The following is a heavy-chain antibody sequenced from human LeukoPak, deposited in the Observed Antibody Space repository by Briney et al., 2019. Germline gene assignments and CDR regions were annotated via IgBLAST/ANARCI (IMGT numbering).Heavy chain of an antibody. V-gene: IGHV1-2*02. CDR3: ARRTGDGAFDI. CDR1: GYTFTGNH. D-gene: IGHD7-27*01. Sequence: GASVKVSCKASGYTFTGNHMHWVRQAPGQGLEWMGWISPNSGGTNYAQKFQGRVTMTRDTSVSTAYMELSGQTPDDTAVYYCARRTGDGAFDIWGQGTVVTVSS. CDR2: ISPNSGGT. J-gene: IGHJ3*02.